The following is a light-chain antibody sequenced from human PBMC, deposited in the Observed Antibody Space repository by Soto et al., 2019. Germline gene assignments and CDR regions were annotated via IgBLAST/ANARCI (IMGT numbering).Light chain of an antibody. CDR2: EVN. Sequence: QSVLTQPAAVSVSPGQSGCISCTGPRSDVGDSNFNSWYQQSPGKAPRLLLYEVNNRPSAVSRRFSGSNAGNTASLTISGLLKDDEADYFCASFRSGTILVFGSGTKATVL. V-gene: IGLV2-14*01. CDR3: ASFRSGTILV. CDR1: RSDVGDSNF. J-gene: IGLJ1*01.